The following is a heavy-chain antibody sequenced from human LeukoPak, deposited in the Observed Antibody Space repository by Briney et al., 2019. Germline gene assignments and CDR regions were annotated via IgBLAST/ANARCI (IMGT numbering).Heavy chain of an antibody. CDR1: GYTFTGYY. D-gene: IGHD2-2*01. V-gene: IGHV1-2*06. CDR2: INPNSGGT. J-gene: IGHJ5*02. CDR3: AREGIVVVPPLIDP. Sequence: ASVKVSCKASGYTFTGYYMHWVRQAPGRGLEWMGRINPNSGGTNYAQKFQGRVTMTRDTSINTAYMDLSRLTSDDTAVYYCAREGIVVVPPLIDPWGQGTLVTVSS.